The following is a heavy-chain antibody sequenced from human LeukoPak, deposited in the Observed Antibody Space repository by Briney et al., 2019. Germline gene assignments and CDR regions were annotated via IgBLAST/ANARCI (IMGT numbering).Heavy chain of an antibody. CDR2: VDPEDGET. CDR3: ATDPREGYYDSSGPGVH. D-gene: IGHD3-22*01. J-gene: IGHJ4*02. Sequence: ASVKVSCKVSGYTFTDYYVHWVQQAPGKGLEWMGLVDPEDGETIYAEKFQGRVTITADTSTDTAYMELSSLRSEDTAVYYCATDPREGYYDSSGPGVHWGQGTLVTVSS. V-gene: IGHV1-69-2*01. CDR1: GYTFTDYY.